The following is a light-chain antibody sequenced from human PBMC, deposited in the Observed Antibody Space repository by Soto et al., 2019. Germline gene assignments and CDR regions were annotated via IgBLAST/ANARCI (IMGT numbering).Light chain of an antibody. CDR2: GGS. CDR3: QKYNSAPLT. J-gene: IGKJ4*01. Sequence: DILLTQSPSTLSASLGDRVTITCRASQSVSTWLAWYQQKPGKAPKLLIYGGSTLQSGVPSRFSGSGSGTDFTLTISSLQPEDVATYYCQKYNSAPLTFGGGTKVDI. CDR1: QSVSTW. V-gene: IGKV1-27*01.